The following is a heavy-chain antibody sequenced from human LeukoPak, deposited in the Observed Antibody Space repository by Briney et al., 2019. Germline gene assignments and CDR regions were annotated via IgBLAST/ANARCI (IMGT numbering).Heavy chain of an antibody. CDR1: RFTFSNYA. CDR2: ISGSGGST. Sequence: GGSLRPSCAASRFTFSNYAMSWVRQAPGKGLEWVSGISGSGGSTYYADSVKGRFTISRDNSKNTLYLQMNNLRAEDTAVYYCAKDDCSSSGCYVDYWGQGTLVTVSS. V-gene: IGHV3-23*01. J-gene: IGHJ4*02. CDR3: AKDDCSSSGCYVDY. D-gene: IGHD2-2*01.